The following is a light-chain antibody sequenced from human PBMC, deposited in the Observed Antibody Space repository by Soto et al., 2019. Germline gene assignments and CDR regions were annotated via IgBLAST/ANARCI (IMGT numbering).Light chain of an antibody. Sequence: DIQMTQSPSSLSASVGDRVTITCRASQSIGSYLNWYQQKPGKAPKVLIYDASSLPSGVPSRFSGSGSGTDITLTIGSLQPEDFATYFCQQIHGAFGQGTKVEI. CDR3: QQIHGA. CDR2: DAS. V-gene: IGKV1-39*01. CDR1: QSIGSY. J-gene: IGKJ1*01.